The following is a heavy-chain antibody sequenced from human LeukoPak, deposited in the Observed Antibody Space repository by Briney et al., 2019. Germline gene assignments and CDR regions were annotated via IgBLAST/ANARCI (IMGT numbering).Heavy chain of an antibody. CDR1: GGSISGSY. D-gene: IGHD4-17*01. CDR3: ARGIESYGDYGY. CDR2: MYNSGST. J-gene: IGHJ4*02. Sequence: SETLPLTCTVSGGSISGSYWGWIRQPPGKGLEWIAYMYNSGSTNYNPSLKSRVTISIDTSKNQFSLKLSSLTAADTAIYYCARGIESYGDYGYWGQGILVTVSS. V-gene: IGHV4-59*01.